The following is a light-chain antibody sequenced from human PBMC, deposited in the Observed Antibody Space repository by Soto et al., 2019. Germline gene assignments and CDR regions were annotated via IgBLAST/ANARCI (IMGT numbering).Light chain of an antibody. V-gene: IGLV2-23*02. CDR3: CSYAGSRTGV. CDR2: EVT. J-gene: IGLJ3*02. CDR1: SSDVGSYNL. Sequence: QSALTQPASVSGSPGQSITISCTGSSSDVGSYNLVSWYQQHPGKAPKLMIYEVTKRPSGVSNRFSGSKSGNTASLTISGLQAEDETDYYCCSYAGSRTGVFGGGTKLTVL.